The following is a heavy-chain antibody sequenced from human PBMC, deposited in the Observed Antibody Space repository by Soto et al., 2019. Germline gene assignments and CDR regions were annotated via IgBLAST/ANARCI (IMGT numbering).Heavy chain of an antibody. CDR1: GFTFSSYA. Sequence: GGSLRLSCAASGFTFSSYAMSWVRQAPGKGLEWVSAISGSGGSTYYADSVKGRFTISRDNSKNTLYLQMNSLRAEDTAVYYCAKDSFDDILTGYYNDYWGQGTLVTVSS. V-gene: IGHV3-23*01. J-gene: IGHJ4*02. CDR3: AKDSFDDILTGYYNDY. D-gene: IGHD3-9*01. CDR2: ISGSGGST.